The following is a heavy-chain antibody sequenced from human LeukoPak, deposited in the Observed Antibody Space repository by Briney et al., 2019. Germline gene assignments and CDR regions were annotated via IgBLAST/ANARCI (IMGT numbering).Heavy chain of an antibody. D-gene: IGHD6-19*01. J-gene: IGHJ4*02. V-gene: IGHV1-2*02. CDR2: INPNSGGA. CDR1: GYTFTSYG. CDR3: ARDLFARTDGSRWYGDDY. Sequence: GASVKVSCKASGYTFTSYGISWVRQAPGQGLEWMGWINPNSGGANYAQRFQGRVTMTRDTSISTVYMELSSLRSDDTAVYYCARDLFARTDGSRWYGDDYWGQGTLVTVSS.